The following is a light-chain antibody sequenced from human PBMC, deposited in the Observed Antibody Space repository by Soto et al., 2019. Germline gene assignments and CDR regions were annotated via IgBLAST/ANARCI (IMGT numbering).Light chain of an antibody. CDR3: QQRSNWPPVGGLT. Sequence: ELVLTQSPATLSLSPGEIATLSFSASQGISSNLAFYQQKHGQAPRLLIYGASNRATGIPARFSGSWSGTDFTLTINTLEPEDFAVYYCQQRSNWPPVGGLTFGGGTKVDIK. V-gene: IGKV3-11*01. CDR1: QGISSN. J-gene: IGKJ4*01. CDR2: GAS.